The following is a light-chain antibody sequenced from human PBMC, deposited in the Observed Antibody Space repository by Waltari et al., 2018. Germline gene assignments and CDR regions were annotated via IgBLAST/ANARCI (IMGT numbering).Light chain of an antibody. V-gene: IGKV3D-20*01. CDR3: HQYYATPWT. CDR2: DAS. J-gene: IGKJ1*01. CDR1: HSVRSNY. Sequence: DIVLTQSPATLSLSPGERATLSCGASHSVRSNYLAWYQQKPGLAPRLLIYDASSRATGIPDRFSGSGSGTDFTLTISSLQAEDVAVYYCHQYYATPWTFGQGTKLEIK.